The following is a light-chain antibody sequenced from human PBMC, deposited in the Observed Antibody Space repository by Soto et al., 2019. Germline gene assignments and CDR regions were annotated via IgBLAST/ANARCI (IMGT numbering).Light chain of an antibody. J-gene: IGKJ4*01. Sequence: EIVLTQSPATLSLSPGERATLSCRASQSVGTDLAWYQQKPGQAPRLLIYDASNRATGIPARFSGSGSGTDFTLTISSLEPEDFAVYYCHQRSNWPPLTFGGGTKVEIK. CDR1: QSVGTD. CDR3: HQRSNWPPLT. CDR2: DAS. V-gene: IGKV3-11*01.